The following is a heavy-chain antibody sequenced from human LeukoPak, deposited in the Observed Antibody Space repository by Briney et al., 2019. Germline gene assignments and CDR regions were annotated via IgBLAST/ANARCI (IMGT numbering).Heavy chain of an antibody. Sequence: QTGGSLRLSCAASGFTFSSYAMSWVRQAPGKGLEWVAFIRYDGSDKSYADSVKGRFTISRDNSENTLYLQINSLRVEDTAVYYCAKDTPTTGYHLDSWGQGTLVTVSS. CDR2: IRYDGSDK. CDR3: AKDTPTTGYHLDS. CDR1: GFTFSSYA. J-gene: IGHJ4*02. D-gene: IGHD1-1*01. V-gene: IGHV3-30*02.